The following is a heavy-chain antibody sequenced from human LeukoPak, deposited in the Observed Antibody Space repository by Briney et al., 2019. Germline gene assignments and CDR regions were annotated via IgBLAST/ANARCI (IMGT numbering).Heavy chain of an antibody. J-gene: IGHJ3*01. D-gene: IGHD6-19*01. CDR1: GYIFTSFG. V-gene: IGHV1-18*01. CDR2: INTYNGIT. CDR3: AREESSGYTSGWYLF. Sequence: ASVKVSCEASGYIFTSFGISWVRQAPGQGLEWMGWINTYNGITNYAQKLQGRVAMTTDTSTSTAYMELRSLRSDDTALYYCAREESSGYTSGWYLFWGQGTMVTVSS.